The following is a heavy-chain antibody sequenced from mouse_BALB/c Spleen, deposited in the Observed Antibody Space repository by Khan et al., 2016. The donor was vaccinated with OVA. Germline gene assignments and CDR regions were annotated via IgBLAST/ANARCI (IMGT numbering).Heavy chain of an antibody. V-gene: IGHV14-1*02. D-gene: IGHD2-10*01. CDR1: GFNIKDYY. CDR2: SDPENGNT. Sequence: VQLKESGAELVRPGALVKLSCKASGFNIKDYYMHWVKQRPEQGLEWIGWSDPENGNTIYDPKFQGKASITADTSSNTAYLQLSSLTSEDTAVFYCVRSFYANYVEDYWGQGTSVTVSS. CDR3: VRSFYANYVEDY. J-gene: IGHJ4*01.